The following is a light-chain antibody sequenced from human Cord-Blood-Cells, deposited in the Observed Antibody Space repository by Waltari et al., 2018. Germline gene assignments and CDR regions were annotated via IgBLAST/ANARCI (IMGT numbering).Light chain of an antibody. V-gene: IGLV2-14*01. Sequence: QSALTQPASVSGSPGPSITISCTGTSSDVGGYNYVSWYQQHPGKAPKLMIYDVSNRPSGVSNRFSGSKSDNTASLTISGLQAEDEADYYCSSYTSSSTLYVFGTGTKVTVL. CDR1: SSDVGGYNY. CDR3: SSYTSSSTLYV. J-gene: IGLJ1*01. CDR2: DVS.